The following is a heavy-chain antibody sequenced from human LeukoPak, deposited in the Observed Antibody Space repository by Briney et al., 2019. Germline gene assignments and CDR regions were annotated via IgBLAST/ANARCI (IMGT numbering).Heavy chain of an antibody. CDR2: MNPNSGNT. CDR3: ARGVGDLDAFDM. Sequence: ASVKVSCKASGYTFTSYDINWVRQATGQGLEWMGWMNPNSGNTGYAQKFQGSVTMTRNTSISTAYMELSSLRSEDTAVYYCARGVGDLDAFDMWGQGTKVIVSS. D-gene: IGHD3-10*01. CDR1: GYTFTSYD. J-gene: IGHJ3*02. V-gene: IGHV1-8*01.